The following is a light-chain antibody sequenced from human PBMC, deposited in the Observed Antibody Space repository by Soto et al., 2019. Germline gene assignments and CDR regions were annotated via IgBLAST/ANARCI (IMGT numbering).Light chain of an antibody. CDR2: GDN. Sequence: QSVLTQPPSASGTPGQRVTISCSGSSSNIGSKPVNWYQQLPGTAPKLLIYGDNQRASGVPDRFSGSKSGTSASLAISGLQSEDEVDYYCAAWDNSLSGVVFGGGTKITVL. J-gene: IGLJ2*01. CDR1: SSNIGSKP. CDR3: AAWDNSLSGVV. V-gene: IGLV1-44*01.